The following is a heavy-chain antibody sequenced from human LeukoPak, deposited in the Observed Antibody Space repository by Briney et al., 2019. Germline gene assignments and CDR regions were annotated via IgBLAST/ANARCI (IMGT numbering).Heavy chain of an antibody. CDR3: ARQRWLQFLDY. V-gene: IGHV4-39*01. Sequence: SETLSLTCTVSGGSISGSSYYWGWIRQPPGKGLEWIGSIYYSGSTYYNPSLKSRVTISVDTSKNQFSLKLSSVTAADTAVYYCARQRWLQFLDYWGQGTLVTVSS. J-gene: IGHJ4*02. D-gene: IGHD5-24*01. CDR1: GGSISGSSYY. CDR2: IYYSGST.